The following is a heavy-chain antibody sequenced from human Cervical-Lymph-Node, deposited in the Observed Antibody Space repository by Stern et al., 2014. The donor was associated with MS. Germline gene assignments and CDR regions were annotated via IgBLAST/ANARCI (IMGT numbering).Heavy chain of an antibody. CDR2: INGGPGTT. J-gene: IGHJ4*02. CDR3: ARQPDYSDFLDF. V-gene: IGHV1-3*01. D-gene: IGHD4-11*01. Sequence: VQLVQSGAEVKKPWASMTISCKTSGYNFIDHAIHWVRQAPGQRLEWMGWINGGPGTTKYSQKFQGRVSFTRDKAASAAYMDLSSLSPDDTAVYYCARQPDYSDFLDFWGQGTLVTVSS. CDR1: GYNFIDHA.